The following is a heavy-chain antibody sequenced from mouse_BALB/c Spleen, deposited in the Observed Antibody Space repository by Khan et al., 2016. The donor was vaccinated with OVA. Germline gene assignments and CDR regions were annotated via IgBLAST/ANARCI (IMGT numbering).Heavy chain of an antibody. J-gene: IGHJ2*01. CDR1: GYSITSDYA. V-gene: IGHV3-2*02. CDR3: GRSGRISTVVATDLDS. D-gene: IGHD1-1*01. CDR2: IQYSGST. Sequence: VTLVASGPGLVKPSQSLSLTCTVTGYSITSDYAWNWIRQFPGNKLEWMGYIQYSGSTSYNPSLKSRISITRTTSQNQFFLQFSSVTTAYTAPYYWGRSGRISTVVATDLDSWGQGTTLTVSS.